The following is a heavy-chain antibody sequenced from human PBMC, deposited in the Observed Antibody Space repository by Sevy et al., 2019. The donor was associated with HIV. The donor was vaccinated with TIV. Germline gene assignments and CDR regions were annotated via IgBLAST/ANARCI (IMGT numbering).Heavy chain of an antibody. V-gene: IGHV3-48*01. CDR3: ASQRGGYERLYYFDY. CDR1: GFSFSIYS. Sequence: GWALRLSCAASGFSFSIYSMNWVRQAPGRGLEWVSYMSNTGSTIHYADSVKGRFTISRDNAKNSLYLQMNSLRAEDTAVYYCASQRGGYERLYYFDYWGQGTLVTVSS. J-gene: IGHJ4*02. D-gene: IGHD5-12*01. CDR2: MSNTGSTI.